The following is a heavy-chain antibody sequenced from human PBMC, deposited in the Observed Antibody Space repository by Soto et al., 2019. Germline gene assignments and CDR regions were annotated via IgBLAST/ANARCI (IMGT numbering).Heavy chain of an antibody. CDR3: AREPSHCTNGVCYRGTWFDP. Sequence: WGSLRLSCSASGFTFSSYAMHWFRQAPGKGLEWVAVISYDGSNKYYADSVKGRFTISRDNSKNTLYLQMNSLRAEDTAVYYCAREPSHCTNGVCYRGTWFDPWGQGTLVTVSS. J-gene: IGHJ5*02. CDR2: ISYDGSNK. CDR1: GFTFSSYA. D-gene: IGHD2-8*01. V-gene: IGHV3-30-3*01.